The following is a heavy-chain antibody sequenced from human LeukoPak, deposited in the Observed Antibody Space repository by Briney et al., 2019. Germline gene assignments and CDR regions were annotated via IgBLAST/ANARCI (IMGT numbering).Heavy chain of an antibody. CDR1: GFTFSSYA. V-gene: IGHV3-23*01. J-gene: IGHJ4*02. CDR3: AKDRVRDYGDEYYFDY. CDR2: VSGSGSST. Sequence: GGSLRLSCAASGFTFSSYAMSWVRQAPGKGLEWVSVVSGSGSSTYYADSVKGRFTISRDNSKNTLYLQMNSLRAEDTAVYYCAKDRVRDYGDEYYFDYWGQGTLVTVSS. D-gene: IGHD4-17*01.